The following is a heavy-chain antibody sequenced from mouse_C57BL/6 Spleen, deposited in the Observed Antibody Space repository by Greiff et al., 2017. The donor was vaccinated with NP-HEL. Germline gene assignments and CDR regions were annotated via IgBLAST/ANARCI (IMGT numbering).Heavy chain of an antibody. D-gene: IGHD1-1*01. CDR3: ARSYYYGSSYDY. CDR1: GYTFTSYW. CDR2: IDPSDSYT. V-gene: IGHV1-69*01. J-gene: IGHJ2*01. Sequence: QVQLQQPGAELVMPGASVKLSCKASGYTFTSYWMHWVKQRPGQGLEWIGEIDPSDSYTNYNQKFKGKSTLTVDKSSSTAYMQLSSLTSEDSAVYYCARSYYYGSSYDYWGQGTTRTVSS.